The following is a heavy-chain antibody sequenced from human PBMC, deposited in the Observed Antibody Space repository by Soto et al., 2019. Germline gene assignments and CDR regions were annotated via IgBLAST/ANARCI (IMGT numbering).Heavy chain of an antibody. J-gene: IGHJ4*02. D-gene: IGHD3-3*01. V-gene: IGHV3-66*01. CDR1: GFTVSSNY. CDR2: IYSGGST. Sequence: GGSLRLSCAASGFTVSSNYMSWVRQAPGKGLEWVSVIYSGGSTYYADSVKGRFTISRDNSKNTLYLQMNGLRAEYTAVYFCAGSHDFWCGYRDYWGQGTLVTVSS. CDR3: AGSHDFWCGYRDY.